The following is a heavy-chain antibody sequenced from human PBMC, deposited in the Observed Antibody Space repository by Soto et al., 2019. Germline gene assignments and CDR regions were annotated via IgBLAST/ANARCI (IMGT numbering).Heavy chain of an antibody. V-gene: IGHV4-34*01. CDR2: INHSGST. D-gene: IGHD4-4*01. Sequence: QVQLQQWGAGLLKPSETLSLTCAVYGGSFSGYYWGWIRQPPGKGLEWIGEINHSGSTNYNPSLKRRVTMSVDTSKNQFSLKLSSVTAADTAVYYCARAGYTVTTVSLNFDYWGQGTLVTVSS. CDR1: GGSFSGYY. J-gene: IGHJ4*02. CDR3: ARAGYTVTTVSLNFDY.